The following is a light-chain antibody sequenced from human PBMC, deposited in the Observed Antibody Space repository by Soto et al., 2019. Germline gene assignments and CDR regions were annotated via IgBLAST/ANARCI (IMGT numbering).Light chain of an antibody. J-gene: IGLJ1*01. Sequence: QSALTQPASVSGSPGQSITVSCTGTKNNLGSYDLVSWYQKYPDKAPTLLIYEATKRPSGISDRFSGSKSGFTASLTISGLRADDEAEYYCSSYAGSSNVFGTGTKVTVL. CDR2: EAT. CDR1: KNNLGSYDL. CDR3: SSYAGSSNV. V-gene: IGLV2-14*02.